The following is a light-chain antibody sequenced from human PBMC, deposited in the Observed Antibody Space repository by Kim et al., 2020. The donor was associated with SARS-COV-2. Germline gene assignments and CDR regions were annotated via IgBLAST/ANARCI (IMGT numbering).Light chain of an antibody. CDR3: QQYDNLPPLT. CDR2: DAS. J-gene: IGKJ4*01. V-gene: IGKV1-33*01. Sequence: DIQMTQSPSSLSASVGDRVTITCQASQDISNYLNLYQQKPGKAPKLLIYDASNLETGVPSRFSGSGSGTDFTFTISSLQPEDIATYYCQQYDNLPPLTFGGGTQVEIK. CDR1: QDISNY.